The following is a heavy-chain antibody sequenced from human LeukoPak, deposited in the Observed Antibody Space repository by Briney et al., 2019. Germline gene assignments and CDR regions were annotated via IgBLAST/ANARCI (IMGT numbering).Heavy chain of an antibody. CDR1: GYTFTSYG. D-gene: IGHD6-19*01. Sequence: ASVKVSCKASGYTFTSYGITWVRQAPGQGLEWMGWISTYIDKTKYAHNFQGRVTLTTDTSTSTAYMEMRSLRSDDTAVYYCARGKKPGVGVAGSGYFFDPWGQGTLVTVSS. CDR3: ARGKKPGVGVAGSGYFFDP. CDR2: ISTYIDKT. V-gene: IGHV1-18*04. J-gene: IGHJ5*02.